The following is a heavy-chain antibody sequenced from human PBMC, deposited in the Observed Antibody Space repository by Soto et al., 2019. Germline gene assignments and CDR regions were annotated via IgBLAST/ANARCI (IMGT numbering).Heavy chain of an antibody. V-gene: IGHV1-18*01. CDR2: IRVFNGDT. CDR1: GYIFTSYG. CDR3: ARDRSSSDY. D-gene: IGHD6-6*01. J-gene: IGHJ4*02. Sequence: QVQLVQSGAEVKKPGASVTVSCQASGYIFTSYGISWVRQAPGQGLEWMGWIRVFNGDTNYAQKFQGRVTMTTDTSTSTVYMELRSLTSADTAVYYCARDRSSSDYWGQGTLVTVSS.